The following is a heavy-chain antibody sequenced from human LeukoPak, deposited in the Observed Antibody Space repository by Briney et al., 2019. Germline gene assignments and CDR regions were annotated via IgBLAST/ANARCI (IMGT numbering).Heavy chain of an antibody. CDR2: IYYSGST. Sequence: PSETLSLTCTVSGGSISSYYWSWIRQPPGKGLEWIGYIYYSGSTNYNPSLKSRVTISVDTSKNQFSLKLSSVTAADTAVYYCARYGVSDYYDSSGYHRRNFDYWGQGTLVTVSS. D-gene: IGHD3-22*01. J-gene: IGHJ4*02. CDR1: GGSISSYY. CDR3: ARYGVSDYYDSSGYHRRNFDY. V-gene: IGHV4-59*01.